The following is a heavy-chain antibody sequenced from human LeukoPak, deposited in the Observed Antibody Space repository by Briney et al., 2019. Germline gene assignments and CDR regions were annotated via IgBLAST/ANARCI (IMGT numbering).Heavy chain of an antibody. V-gene: IGHV3-23*01. CDR1: GFTFSSYA. J-gene: IGHJ4*02. Sequence: GGSLRLSCAASGFTFSSYAMSWVRQAPGKGLEWVSGISDSGGSTYYADSVKGRFTISRDNSKNTLYVQMNSLRAEDTAVYYCAARSNNWYVLDNWGQGTLVTVSS. CDR2: ISDSGGST. CDR3: AARSNNWYVLDN. D-gene: IGHD6-13*01.